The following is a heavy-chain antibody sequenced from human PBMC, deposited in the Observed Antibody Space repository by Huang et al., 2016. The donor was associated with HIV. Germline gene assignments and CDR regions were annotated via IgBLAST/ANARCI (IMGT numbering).Heavy chain of an antibody. J-gene: IGHJ3*01. CDR3: ACDPFIKAFDL. Sequence: EVQLVESGGGLVQPGGSLRLSCVASEFSFSTSWMMWLRQVPGKGLEWVASIREDRGQKDYLDAVQGRFIISRDNPKNSLYLQMNNVRAEDAGVYYCACDPFIKAFDLWGQGTLVTVSS. CDR1: EFSFSTSW. CDR2: IREDRGQK. V-gene: IGHV3-7*01.